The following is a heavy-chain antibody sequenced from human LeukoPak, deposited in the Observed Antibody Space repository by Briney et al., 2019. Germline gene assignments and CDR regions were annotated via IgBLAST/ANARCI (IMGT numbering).Heavy chain of an antibody. CDR1: GYSFTSYW. Sequence: GESLKISCKGSGYSFTSYWIGWVRQMPGKGLEYMGIIFPGDSKIRYSPSFQGQVTISVDKSTSTAYLQVTSLRPSHTAITCCARHTGWRSAGRFDTRGPGKLV. V-gene: IGHV5-51*01. CDR2: IFPGDSKI. J-gene: IGHJ5*02. D-gene: IGHD6-13*01. CDR3: ARHTGWRSAGRFDT.